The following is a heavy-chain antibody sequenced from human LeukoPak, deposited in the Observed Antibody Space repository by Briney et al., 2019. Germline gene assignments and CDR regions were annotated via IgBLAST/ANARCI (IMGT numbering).Heavy chain of an antibody. V-gene: IGHV3-21*01. CDR2: ISSSGTYI. Sequence: GGSLRLSCAASGFTFSSYAMNWIRQAPGKGLEWVSSISSSGTYIHYADLVEGRFTISRDNAKNSLYLQMNSLRAEDTAVYYCARGVGNYRYYFDYWGQGTLVTVSS. CDR1: GFTFSSYA. CDR3: ARGVGNYRYYFDY. J-gene: IGHJ4*02. D-gene: IGHD3-22*01.